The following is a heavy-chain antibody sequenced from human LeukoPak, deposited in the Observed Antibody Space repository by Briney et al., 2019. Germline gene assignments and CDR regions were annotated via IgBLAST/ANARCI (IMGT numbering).Heavy chain of an antibody. D-gene: IGHD3-3*01. CDR1: RFTFSSYS. Sequence: PGGSLRLSCAASRFTFSSYSMNWVRQAPGKGLEWVSSISSSSSYIYYADSVKGRFTISRGNAKNSLYLQMNSLRAEDTAVYYCARDGDQYDFWSGYGLDYWGQGTLVTVSS. CDR2: ISSSSSYI. J-gene: IGHJ4*02. V-gene: IGHV3-21*01. CDR3: ARDGDQYDFWSGYGLDY.